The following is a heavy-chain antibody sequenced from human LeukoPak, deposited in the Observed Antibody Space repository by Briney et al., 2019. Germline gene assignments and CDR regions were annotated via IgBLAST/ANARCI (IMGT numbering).Heavy chain of an antibody. V-gene: IGHV3-48*01. CDR3: AATYYYDGSGDY. Sequence: GGSLRLSCVASGFTFSSYSMNWVRQAPGKGLEWVSYISSSSSTIYYADSVKGRFTISRDNAKNSLYLLMNSLRTEDTAVYYCAATYYYDGSGDYWGQGTLVTVSS. J-gene: IGHJ4*02. D-gene: IGHD3-22*01. CDR1: GFTFSSYS. CDR2: ISSSSSTI.